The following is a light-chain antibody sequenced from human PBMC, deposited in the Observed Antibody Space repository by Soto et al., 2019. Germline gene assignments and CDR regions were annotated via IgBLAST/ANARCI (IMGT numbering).Light chain of an antibody. CDR2: EVS. Sequence: QSALPQPASVSGSPGQSITISCTGTSRDVGTYNYVSWYQHHPGKAPKLIIYEVSNRPSGVSNRFSGSKSGSTASLTISGLQAEDEADYHCSSYTRDTALVFGTGTKLTVL. CDR1: SRDVGTYNY. CDR3: SSYTRDTALV. V-gene: IGLV2-14*01. J-gene: IGLJ1*01.